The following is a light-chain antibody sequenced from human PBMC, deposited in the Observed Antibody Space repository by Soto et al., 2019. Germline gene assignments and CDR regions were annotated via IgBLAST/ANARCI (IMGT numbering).Light chain of an antibody. CDR1: QTISSF. J-gene: IGKJ4*01. CDR3: QQRSNWSI. V-gene: IGKV3-11*01. Sequence: EIVLTQSPATLSLSPGQRATLSCRASQTISSFLSWYQQKPGQAPRLLIYDTTRRATGIPARFSGSGSETDLTLTISSLEHEYLAFYYCQQRSNWSIFGGGTKVEIK. CDR2: DTT.